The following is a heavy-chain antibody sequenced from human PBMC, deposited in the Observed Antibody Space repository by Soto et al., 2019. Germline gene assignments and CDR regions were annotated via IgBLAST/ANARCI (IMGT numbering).Heavy chain of an antibody. V-gene: IGHV1-18*01. CDR2: ISAYNGNT. CDR1: GYTFTSYG. CDR3: ARHPGYYDILTGYTTYYFDS. Sequence: ASVKVSCKASGYTFTSYGISWVRQAPGQGLEWMGWISAYNGNTNYAQKLQGRVTMTTDTSTSTAYMELRSLSSVTAADTAVYYCARHPGYYDILTGYTTYYFDSWGQGILVTVSS. J-gene: IGHJ4*02. D-gene: IGHD3-9*01.